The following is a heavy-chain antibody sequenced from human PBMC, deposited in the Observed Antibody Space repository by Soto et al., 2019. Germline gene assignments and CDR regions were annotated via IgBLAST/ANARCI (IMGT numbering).Heavy chain of an antibody. J-gene: IGHJ4*02. V-gene: IGHV4-34*01. CDR3: ARAAVRSSGITPSFRY. CDR1: GGSFSGYY. CDR2: INHSGST. D-gene: IGHD3-22*01. Sequence: QVQLQQWGAGLLKPSETLSLTCAVYGGSFSGYYWSWIRQPPGKGLEWIGEINHSGSTNYNPSLKSRVTISVDPSKNQFSLKLSSVTAADTAVYYCARAAVRSSGITPSFRYWGQGTLVTVSS.